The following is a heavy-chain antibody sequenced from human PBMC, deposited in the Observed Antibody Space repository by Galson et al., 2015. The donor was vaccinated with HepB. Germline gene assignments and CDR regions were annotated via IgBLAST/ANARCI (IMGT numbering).Heavy chain of an antibody. D-gene: IGHD2-2*01. J-gene: IGHJ5*02. V-gene: IGHV3-15*07. CDR2: IKSKTDGGTT. CDR1: GFTFRNTW. CDR3: TTDVYFSSYWSWIDP. Sequence: SLRLSCAASGFTFRNTWMNWVRQAPGKGLEWVGRIKSKTDGGTTEYAAPVKGRFTISREDSKNTLYLQMNSLKTDDTAVYYCTTDVYFSSYWSWIDPWGQGTLVTVSS.